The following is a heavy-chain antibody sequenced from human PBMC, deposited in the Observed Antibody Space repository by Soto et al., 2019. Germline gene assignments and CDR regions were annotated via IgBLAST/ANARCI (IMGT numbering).Heavy chain of an antibody. Sequence: QVQLVQSGAEVKKPGSSVKVSCKASGGPFSSYGFSWGRQAPGQGLEWMGGIIPIIDTTNYARKFQGRVTITADESTSTAYMELSSLTSDDTAAYYCARDMPEDGFDIWGQGTMVTVSS. CDR3: ARDMPEDGFDI. D-gene: IGHD2-2*01. CDR2: IIPIIDTT. J-gene: IGHJ3*02. V-gene: IGHV1-69*01. CDR1: GGPFSSYG.